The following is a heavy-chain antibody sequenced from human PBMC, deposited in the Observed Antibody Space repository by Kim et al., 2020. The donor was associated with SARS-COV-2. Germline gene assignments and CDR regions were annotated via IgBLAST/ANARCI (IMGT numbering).Heavy chain of an antibody. V-gene: IGHV3-23*01. CDR3: AKGQYYYGSGSSINWFDP. D-gene: IGHD3-10*01. Sequence: GXSLRLSCAASGFTFSSYAMSWVRQAPGKGLEWVSAISGSGGSTYYADSVKGRFTISRDNSKNTLYLQMNSLRAEDTAVYYCAKGQYYYGSGSSINWFDPXGQXTLVTVSS. CDR1: GFTFSSYA. CDR2: ISGSGGST. J-gene: IGHJ5*02.